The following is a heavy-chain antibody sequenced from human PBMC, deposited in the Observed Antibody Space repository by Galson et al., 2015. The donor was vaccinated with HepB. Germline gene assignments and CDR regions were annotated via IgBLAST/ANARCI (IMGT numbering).Heavy chain of an antibody. CDR1: GFTFSNYN. CDR2: ISSSSTTI. Sequence: SLRLSCAASGFTFSNYNMNWVRQAPGKGLEWVSFISSSSTTIYYADSVKGRFTISRDNAKNSLYLRMDSLRAEDTAVYYCARGYYYDSSVIDYWGQGTLVTVSS. D-gene: IGHD3-22*01. V-gene: IGHV3-48*01. J-gene: IGHJ4*02. CDR3: ARGYYYDSSVIDY.